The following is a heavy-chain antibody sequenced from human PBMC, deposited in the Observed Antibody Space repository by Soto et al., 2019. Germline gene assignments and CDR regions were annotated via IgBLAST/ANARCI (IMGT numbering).Heavy chain of an antibody. J-gene: IGHJ5*02. Sequence: SETLSLTCSVSGDSINSSSYFWGWVRQPPGKGLEWIGSIYYSGSTYYNPSLRSRVTISVDTSKNQFSLKLSSVTAAETAVFYCASHYSSGCSNWFYXWGQGTLFTVSX. D-gene: IGHD6-19*01. CDR2: IYYSGST. V-gene: IGHV4-39*01. CDR3: ASHYSSGCSNWFYX. CDR1: GDSINSSSYF.